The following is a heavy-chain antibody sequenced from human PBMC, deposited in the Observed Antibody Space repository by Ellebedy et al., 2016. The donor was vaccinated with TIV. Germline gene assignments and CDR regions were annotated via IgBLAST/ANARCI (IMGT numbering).Heavy chain of an antibody. V-gene: IGHV3-53*01. CDR1: GFSVTSND. J-gene: IGHJ3*01. CDR3: VTRLNGAFDL. D-gene: IGHD2-8*01. CDR2: LYGGGDS. Sequence: GESLKISXAVSGFSVTSNDMSWVRQAPGKGLELVSLLYGGGDSYYADSVEGRFTISRDSSKRALYLQMSGLGVEDAAVYYCVTRLNGAFDLWGQGTLVTV.